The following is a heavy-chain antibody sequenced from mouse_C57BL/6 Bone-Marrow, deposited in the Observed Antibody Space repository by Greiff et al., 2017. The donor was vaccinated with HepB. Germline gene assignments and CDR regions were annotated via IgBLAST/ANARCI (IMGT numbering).Heavy chain of an antibody. CDR3: ARWEGVAWFAY. CDR1: GYTFTGYW. CDR2: ILPGSGST. D-gene: IGHD4-1*01. Sequence: QVQLQQSGAELMKPGASVKLSCKATGYTFTGYWIEWVKQRPGHGLEWIGEILPGSGSTNYNEKFKGKATLTADTSSNTAYMQLSSLTTEDSAIYYCARWEGVAWFAYWGQGTLVTVSA. J-gene: IGHJ3*01. V-gene: IGHV1-9*01.